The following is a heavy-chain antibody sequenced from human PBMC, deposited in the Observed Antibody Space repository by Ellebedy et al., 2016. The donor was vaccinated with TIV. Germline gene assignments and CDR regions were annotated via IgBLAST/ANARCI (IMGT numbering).Heavy chain of an antibody. V-gene: IGHV3-21*01. D-gene: IGHD3-3*01. CDR2: ISSNRNYI. J-gene: IGHJ3*02. Sequence: PGGSLRLSCAASGFTFSTYTMNWVRQAPGKGLEWLSSISSNRNYIYYADSVQGRFTISRDDAKNSLYLQLNSLRAEDTAVYYCARDLSTRSGFDIWGQGTMVTVSS. CDR1: GFTFSTYT. CDR3: ARDLSTRSGFDI.